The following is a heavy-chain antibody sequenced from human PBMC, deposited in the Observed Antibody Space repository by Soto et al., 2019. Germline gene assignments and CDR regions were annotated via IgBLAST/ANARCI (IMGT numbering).Heavy chain of an antibody. CDR2: IIPIFGTA. CDR3: AATSSSSGYYYYGMDV. CDR1: AGTFSSYA. Sequence: XSGKVSFKASAGTFSSYAISWVRQAPGQGLEWMGGIIPIFGTANYAQKFQGRVTITADESTSTAYMELSSLRSEDTAVYYCAATSSSSGYYYYGMDVWGQGTTVTVSS. J-gene: IGHJ6*02. V-gene: IGHV1-69*13. D-gene: IGHD6-6*01.